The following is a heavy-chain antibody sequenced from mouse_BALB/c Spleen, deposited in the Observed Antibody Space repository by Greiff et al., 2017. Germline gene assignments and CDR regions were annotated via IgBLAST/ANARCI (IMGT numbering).Heavy chain of an antibody. Sequence: VQLQQSGAELVRPGALVKLSCKASGFNIKDYYMHWVKQRPEQGLEWIGWIDPENGNTIYDPKFQGKASITADTSSNTAYLQLSSLTSEDTAVYYCAGDYCGYDGYAMDYWGQGTSVTVSS. V-gene: IGHV14-1*02. D-gene: IGHD2-2*01. CDR2: IDPENGNT. CDR1: GFNIKDYY. J-gene: IGHJ4*01. CDR3: AGDYCGYDGYAMDY.